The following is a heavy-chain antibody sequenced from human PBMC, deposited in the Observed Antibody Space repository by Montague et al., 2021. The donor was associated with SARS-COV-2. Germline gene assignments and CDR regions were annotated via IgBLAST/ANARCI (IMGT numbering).Heavy chain of an antibody. V-gene: IGHV3-21*01. CDR1: GFTFSSYS. J-gene: IGHJ3*02. CDR2: ISSSSSYI. CDR3: ARSHELWFGENPQGPGAFDI. D-gene: IGHD3-10*01. Sequence: SLSLSCAASGFTFSSYSMNWVRQAPGKGLEWVSSISSSSSYIYYADSVKGRFTISRDNAKNSLYLQMNSLRAEDTAVYYCARSHELWFGENPQGPGAFDIWGQGTMVTVSS.